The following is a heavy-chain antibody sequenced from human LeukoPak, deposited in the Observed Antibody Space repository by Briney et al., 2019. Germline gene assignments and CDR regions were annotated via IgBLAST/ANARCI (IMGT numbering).Heavy chain of an antibody. CDR3: GTLLHSIAATGRLFVY. V-gene: IGHV4-38-2*01. D-gene: IGHD6-13*01. J-gene: IGHJ4*02. CDR1: GYSISSGYN. Sequence: PSETLSLTCAVSGYSISSGYNWGCIRQPPGKGLGWIGSIYHSGSTYYNPSLKSRVTISIDPSKNQFSLKLSTLTAADTAVYYCGTLLHSIAATGRLFVYWGQGTLVTVSS. CDR2: IYHSGST.